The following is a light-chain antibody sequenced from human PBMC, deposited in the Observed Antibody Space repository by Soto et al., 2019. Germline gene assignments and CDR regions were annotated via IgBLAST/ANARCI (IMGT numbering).Light chain of an antibody. V-gene: IGKV1-5*03. CDR1: QGTDNW. J-gene: IGKJ1*01. CDR3: QQYNSYPLT. Sequence: IRLTQPPSTQSASGADRATMTCRASQGTDNWLAWYQQTPGRAPKCLSYEASSLASGVPSRFSGSGSGTEFTLTISGLQPDDFATYYCQQYNSYPLTLGQGTKVDIK. CDR2: EAS.